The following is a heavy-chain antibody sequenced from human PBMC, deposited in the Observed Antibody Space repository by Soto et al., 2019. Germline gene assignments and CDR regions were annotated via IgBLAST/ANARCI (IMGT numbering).Heavy chain of an antibody. CDR3: ARGSYDFWSGYFYPWYFDL. J-gene: IGHJ2*01. CDR2: IYYSGST. Sequence: QVQLQESGPGLVKPSQTLSLTCTVSGGSISSGGYYWSWIRQHPGKGLEWIGYIYYSGSTYYNPSLKSRVTISVETSKNQFSLKLSSVTAADTAVYYCARGSYDFWSGYFYPWYFDLWGRGTLVTVSS. CDR1: GGSISSGGYY. V-gene: IGHV4-31*03. D-gene: IGHD3-3*01.